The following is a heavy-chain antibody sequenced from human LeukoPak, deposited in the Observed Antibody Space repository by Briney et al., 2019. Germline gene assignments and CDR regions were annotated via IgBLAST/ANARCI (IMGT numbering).Heavy chain of an antibody. CDR3: ARASVGYCSGGSCYPGVY. V-gene: IGHV1-2*02. J-gene: IGHJ4*02. Sequence: ASVKVSCKASGYTFTGYYMHWVRQAPGQGLEWMGWINPNSGGTNYAQKFQGRVTMTRDTSISTAYMELSRLRSDDTAVYYCARASVGYCSGGSCYPGVYWGQGTLSPSPQ. D-gene: IGHD2-15*01. CDR2: INPNSGGT. CDR1: GYTFTGYY.